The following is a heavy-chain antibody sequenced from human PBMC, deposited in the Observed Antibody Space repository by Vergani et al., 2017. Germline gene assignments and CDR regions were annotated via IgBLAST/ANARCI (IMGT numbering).Heavy chain of an antibody. CDR2: ISARYPST. D-gene: IGHD3-10*01. CDR1: GFTFSACP. J-gene: IGHJ6*02. Sequence: VQLVESGGGLVQPGGSLRLSCAASGFTFSACPMTWVRQAPGKGLEWVSAISARYPSTYYADSVKGRFTISRDNSKDMLYLQMNSLRAEDTAVYYCARDRYYLGSGSYPYFYYYGLDVWGQGTAVTVSS. V-gene: IGHV3-23*04. CDR3: ARDRYYLGSGSYPYFYYYGLDV.